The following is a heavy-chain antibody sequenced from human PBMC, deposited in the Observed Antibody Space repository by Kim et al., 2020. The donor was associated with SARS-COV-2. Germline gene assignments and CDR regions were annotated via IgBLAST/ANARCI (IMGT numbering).Heavy chain of an antibody. Sequence: GGSLRLSCAASAFTFSNYGMNWVRQAPGKGLEWVSSIRTRSSYIFYADSVKGRFTISRDDAKSSLYLQMNSLRAEDTAVYYCARSDSGSLYYLDSWGQGTLVTVSS. CDR1: AFTFSNYG. J-gene: IGHJ4*02. D-gene: IGHD1-26*01. CDR2: IRTRSSYI. CDR3: ARSDSGSLYYLDS. V-gene: IGHV3-21*06.